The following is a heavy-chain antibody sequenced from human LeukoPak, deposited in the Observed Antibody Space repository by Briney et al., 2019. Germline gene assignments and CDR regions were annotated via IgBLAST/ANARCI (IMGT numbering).Heavy chain of an antibody. Sequence: GGSLRLSCAASGFTFSNAWMNWVRQAPGKGLEWVGRIKSKTDGGATDYAAPVKGRFTISRDDSKNTLYLQMNSLKTEDTAVYYCSTTYYYDSSEGYWGQGTLVTVSS. CDR1: GFTFSNAW. D-gene: IGHD3-22*01. CDR2: IKSKTDGGAT. V-gene: IGHV3-15*07. CDR3: STTYYYDSSEGY. J-gene: IGHJ4*02.